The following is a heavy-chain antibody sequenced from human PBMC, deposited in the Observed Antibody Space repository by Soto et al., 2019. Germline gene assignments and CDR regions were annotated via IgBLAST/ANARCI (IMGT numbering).Heavy chain of an antibody. V-gene: IGHV4-59*13. CDR3: ARGTTSIAHDAFDI. J-gene: IGHJ3*02. D-gene: IGHD6-6*01. CDR1: GGSISSYY. Sequence: SETLSLTCTVSGGSISSYYWSWIRQPPGKGLEWIGYIYYSGSTNYNPSLKSRVTISVDTSKNQFSLKLSSVTAADTAVYYCARGTTSIAHDAFDIWGQGTMGT. CDR2: IYYSGST.